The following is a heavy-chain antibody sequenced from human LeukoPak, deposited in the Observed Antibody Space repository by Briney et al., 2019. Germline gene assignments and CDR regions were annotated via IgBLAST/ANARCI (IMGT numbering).Heavy chain of an antibody. CDR3: ASRRRRYSRHNWFDP. CDR1: GGSIIISGYY. V-gene: IGHV4-39*07. CDR2: GFYNGDT. Sequence: PSETLSLTCAVSGGSIIISGYYWAWIRQPPGKGLEWIGSGFYNGDTYYNPSLRSRVTISVDTSKNQFSLKLSSVTAADTAVYYCASRRRRYSRHNWFDPWGQGTLVTVSS. J-gene: IGHJ5*02. D-gene: IGHD6-13*01.